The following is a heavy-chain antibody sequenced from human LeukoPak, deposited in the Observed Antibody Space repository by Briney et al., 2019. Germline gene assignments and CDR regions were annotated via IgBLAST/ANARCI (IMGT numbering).Heavy chain of an antibody. Sequence: ASVKVSCKASGYTFSGYYMHWVRQAPGQVLEWMGWINPNSGGTNYAQKFRGRVTMTRDTSISTAYMELSRLRSDDTAVYYCARGEKVSSSGQANFDYWGQGTLVTVSS. CDR3: ARGEKVSSSGQANFDY. J-gene: IGHJ4*02. D-gene: IGHD6-6*01. V-gene: IGHV1-2*02. CDR1: GYTFSGYY. CDR2: INPNSGGT.